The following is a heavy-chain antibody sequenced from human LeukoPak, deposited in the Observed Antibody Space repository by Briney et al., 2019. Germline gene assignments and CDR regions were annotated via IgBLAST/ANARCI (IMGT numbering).Heavy chain of an antibody. CDR3: ASQPRQRQVLRSGYRSWANFDY. CDR2: IHHSGST. V-gene: IGHV4-4*02. D-gene: IGHD4/OR15-4a*01. Sequence: SETLSLTCAVSGDSMSSSNWWSWVRQPPGKGLEWIGEIHHSGSTNDNPSLKSRVTISVDKSKNQFSLKLSSVTAADTAVYYCASQPRQRQVLRSGYRSWANFDYWGQGTLVTVSS. J-gene: IGHJ4*02. CDR1: GDSMSSSNW.